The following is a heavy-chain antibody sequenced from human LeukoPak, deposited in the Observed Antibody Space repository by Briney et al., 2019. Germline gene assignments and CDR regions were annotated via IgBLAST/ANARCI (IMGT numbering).Heavy chain of an antibody. CDR1: GGSISSGGYS. D-gene: IGHD3-10*01. CDR3: ASARWFGEDEYYFDY. CDR2: IYHSGST. V-gene: IGHV4-30-2*01. Sequence: PSETLSLTCAVSGGSISSGGYSWSWIRQPPGKGLEWIGYIYHSGSTYYNPSLKSRVTISVDRSKNQFSLKLSSVTAADTAVYYCASARWFGEDEYYFDYWGQGTLVTVSS. J-gene: IGHJ4*02.